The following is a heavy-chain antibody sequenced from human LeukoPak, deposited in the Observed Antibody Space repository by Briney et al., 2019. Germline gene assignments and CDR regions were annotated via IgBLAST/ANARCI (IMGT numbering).Heavy chain of an antibody. V-gene: IGHV3-9*01. D-gene: IGHD3-3*01. CDR3: ANGESEEYYDFWSGPDY. Sequence: GGSLRLSCAASGFTFDDYAMHWVRQAPGKGLEWVSGISWNSGSIGYADSVKGRFTISRDNAKNSLYLQMNSLRAEDTALYYCANGESEEYYDFWSGPDYWGQGTLITVSS. CDR2: ISWNSGSI. CDR1: GFTFDDYA. J-gene: IGHJ4*02.